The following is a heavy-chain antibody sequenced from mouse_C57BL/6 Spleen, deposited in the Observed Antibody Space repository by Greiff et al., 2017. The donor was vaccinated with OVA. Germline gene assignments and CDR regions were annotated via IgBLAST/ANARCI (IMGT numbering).Heavy chain of an antibody. Sequence: VKLVESGPGLVQPSQSLSITCTVSGFSLTSYGVHWVRQSPGKGLEWLGVIWRGGSTDYNAAFMSRLRITKDNSKSQVFFKMNSLQADDTAIYYCAKEGYSNYDWYFDVWGTGTTVTVSS. J-gene: IGHJ1*03. CDR1: GFSLTSYG. CDR2: IWRGGST. D-gene: IGHD2-5*01. V-gene: IGHV2-5*01. CDR3: AKEGYSNYDWYFDV.